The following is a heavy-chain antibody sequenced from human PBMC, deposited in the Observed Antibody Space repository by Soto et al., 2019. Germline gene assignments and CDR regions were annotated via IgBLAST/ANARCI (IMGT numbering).Heavy chain of an antibody. CDR1: GGYISSYY. V-gene: IGHV4-59*01. D-gene: IGHD4-17*01. CDR3: ARDSGYGDPFDY. Sequence: SSETLSLTCTVSGGYISSYYWSWIRQPPGKGLEWIGYIFYSGNTNYNPSLRSRVTISVDTSKNQFSLKLSSVTAADTAVYYCARDSGYGDPFDYWGQGTLVTVSS. J-gene: IGHJ4*02. CDR2: IFYSGNT.